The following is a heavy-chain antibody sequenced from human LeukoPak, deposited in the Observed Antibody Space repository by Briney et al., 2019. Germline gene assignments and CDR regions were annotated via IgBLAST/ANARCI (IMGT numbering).Heavy chain of an antibody. CDR3: AREAHLGLPYYYYMDV. V-gene: IGHV3-48*01. CDR2: ISSSSSTI. J-gene: IGHJ6*03. CDR1: GFTFSSYS. Sequence: AGGSLRLSCAASGFTFSSYSMNWVRQAPGKGLEWVSYISSSSSTIYYADSVKGRFTISRDNAKNSLYLQMNSLRAEDTAVYYCAREAHLGLPYYYYMDVWGKGTTVTVSS.